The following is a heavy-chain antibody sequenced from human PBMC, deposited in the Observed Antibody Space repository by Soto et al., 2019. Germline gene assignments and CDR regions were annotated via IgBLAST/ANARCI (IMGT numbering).Heavy chain of an antibody. CDR3: ASLGYCSAGSCSEDAFDI. CDR2: NYYSGST. CDR1: GGSISSYY. Sequence: QVQLQESGPGLVKPSETLSLTCTVSGGSISSYYWSWIRQPPGKGLEWIGYNYYSGSTNYNPSLKSRVTISVDTSKNQFSLKLSSVTAADTAVYYCASLGYCSAGSCSEDAFDIWGQGTMVTVSS. D-gene: IGHD2-15*01. J-gene: IGHJ3*02. V-gene: IGHV4-59*01.